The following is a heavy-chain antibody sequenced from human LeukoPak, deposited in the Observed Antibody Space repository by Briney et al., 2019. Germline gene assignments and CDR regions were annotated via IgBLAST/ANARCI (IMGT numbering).Heavy chain of an antibody. CDR2: ISSSSSYI. CDR1: GFTFSSYS. Sequence: GSLRLSCAASGFTFSSYSMNWVRQAPGKGLEWVSSISSSSSYIYYADSVKGRFTISRDNAKNSLYLQMNSLRAEDTAVYYCTLFRETGTTPRDFYQFTMDVWGQGTTVTVSS. V-gene: IGHV3-21*04. CDR3: TLFRETGTTPRDFYQFTMDV. D-gene: IGHD7-27*01. J-gene: IGHJ6*02.